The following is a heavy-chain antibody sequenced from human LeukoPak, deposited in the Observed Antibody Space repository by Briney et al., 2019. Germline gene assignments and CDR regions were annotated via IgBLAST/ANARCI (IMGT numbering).Heavy chain of an antibody. J-gene: IGHJ6*04. CDR3: AELGITMIGGV. CDR1: GFIFSDYE. D-gene: IGHD3-10*02. V-gene: IGHV3-21*01. Sequence: GGSLRLSCVASGFIFSDYEMIWVRQAPGKGLEWVSSISSSSSYIYYADSVKGRFTISRDNAKNSLYLQMNSLRAEDTAVYYCAELGITMIGGVWGKGTTVTISS. CDR2: ISSSSSYI.